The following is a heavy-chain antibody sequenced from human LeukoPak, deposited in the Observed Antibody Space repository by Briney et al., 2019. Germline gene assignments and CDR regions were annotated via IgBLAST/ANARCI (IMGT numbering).Heavy chain of an antibody. J-gene: IGHJ4*02. D-gene: IGHD3-3*01. CDR1: GFTFSSYW. CDR3: AREDHYYDFWSGYFPVFDY. CDR2: INSDGSNT. V-gene: IGHV3-74*01. Sequence: PGGSLRLSCAASGFTFSSYWMHWVRQAPGKGLVWVSRINSDGSNTTCADSVKGRFTISRDNAENTLYLQMNSLRAEDTAVYYCAREDHYYDFWSGYFPVFDYWGQGTLVTVSS.